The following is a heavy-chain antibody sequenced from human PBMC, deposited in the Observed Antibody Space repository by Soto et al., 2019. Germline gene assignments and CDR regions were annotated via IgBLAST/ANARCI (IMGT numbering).Heavy chain of an antibody. CDR3: VKDDGGYPSTAPH. D-gene: IGHD3-22*01. CDR2: ISGSGDRT. J-gene: IGHJ4*02. CDR1: GITISNYP. Sequence: EVQLLESGGGLVQAGGSLRLSCAASGITISNYPMSWVRQAPGKGLDWVSGISGSGDRTYYADSAKGRFTSSKDISKNSLPLPLDSLEVEDTAVYFCVKDDGGYPSTAPHWGQGTLVTVSS. V-gene: IGHV3-23*01.